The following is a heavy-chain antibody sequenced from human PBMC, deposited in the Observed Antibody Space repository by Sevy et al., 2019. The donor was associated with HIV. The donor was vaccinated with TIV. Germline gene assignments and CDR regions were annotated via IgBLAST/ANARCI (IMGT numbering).Heavy chain of an antibody. D-gene: IGHD3-22*01. J-gene: IGHJ4*02. Sequence: ASVKVSCKVSGYIFTELSMHWVRQAPGKGLEWMGGFDPEDGETIYEQKFQDRVTMTEDTSTDTAYMDLSSLRCEETAVYYCEKDSVLLKGRYYDSSGYYLHYWGQGTLVTVSS. CDR1: GYIFTELS. CDR3: EKDSVLLKGRYYDSSGYYLHY. V-gene: IGHV1-24*01. CDR2: FDPEDGET.